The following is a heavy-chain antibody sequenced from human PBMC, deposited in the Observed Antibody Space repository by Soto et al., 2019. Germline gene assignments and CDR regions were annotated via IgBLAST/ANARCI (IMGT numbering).Heavy chain of an antibody. J-gene: IGHJ6*02. V-gene: IGHV4-61*01. D-gene: IGHD3-10*01. CDR2: VYYRGAT. Sequence: PSETLSLTCNVSGGSVTNGIYYWSWIRPPPGGGLEWIGYVYYRGATKYNPSLESRVSISVDTPKNQFSLKLTSVTAADTAVYYCVRDSRRTGVKYFYGFDAWGQGTTVTVSS. CDR3: VRDSRRTGVKYFYGFDA. CDR1: GGSVTNGIYY.